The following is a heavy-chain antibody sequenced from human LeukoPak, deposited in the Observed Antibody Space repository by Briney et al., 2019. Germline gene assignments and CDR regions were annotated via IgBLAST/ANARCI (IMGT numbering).Heavy chain of an antibody. V-gene: IGHV3-21*01. CDR2: ISSSSSYI. CDR3: ARDFMIAAVFDY. D-gene: IGHD6-13*01. CDR1: GFTFSSYS. Sequence: GGSLRLSCAASGFTFSSYSMNWVRQAPGKGLEWVSSISSSSSYIYYADSVKGRFTISRDNAKNSLYLQMNSLRAEDTAVYYCARDFMIAAVFDYSSQGTLVTVSS. J-gene: IGHJ4*02.